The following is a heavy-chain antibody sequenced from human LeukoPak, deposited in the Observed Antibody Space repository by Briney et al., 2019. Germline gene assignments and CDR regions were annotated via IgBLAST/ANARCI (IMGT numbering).Heavy chain of an antibody. CDR1: GFTFSSYG. J-gene: IGHJ5*02. D-gene: IGHD7-27*01. CDR3: ARDRGELGDEGWFDP. Sequence: PGGSLRLSCAASGFTFSSYGMHWVRQAPGQGLEWMGRINPNSGGTNYAQKFQGRVTMTRDTSISTAYMELSRLRSDDTAVYYCARDRGELGDEGWFDPWGQGTLVTVSS. CDR2: INPNSGGT. V-gene: IGHV1-2*06.